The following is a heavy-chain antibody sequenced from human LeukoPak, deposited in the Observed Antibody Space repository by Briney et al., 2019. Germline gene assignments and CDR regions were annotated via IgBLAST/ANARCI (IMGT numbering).Heavy chain of an antibody. CDR3: ATELGMRKDFDY. CDR2: INPSGGST. V-gene: IGHV1-46*01. J-gene: IGHJ4*02. Sequence: GASVKVSCKASGYTFTSYYMHWVRQAPGQGLEWMGIINPSGGSTSYAQKFQGRVTMTRDTSTSTVYMELSSLRSEDTAVYYCATELGMRKDFDYWGQGTLVTVSS. CDR1: GYTFTSYY. D-gene: IGHD7-27*01.